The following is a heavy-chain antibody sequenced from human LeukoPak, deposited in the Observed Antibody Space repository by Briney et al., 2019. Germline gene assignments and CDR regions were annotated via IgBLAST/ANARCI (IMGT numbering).Heavy chain of an antibody. CDR2: IYTSGST. Sequence: SQTLSLTCAVSGGSISSGGYSWSWIRQPAGKGLEWIGRIYTSGSTNYNPSLKSRVTMSVDTSKNQFSLKLSSVTAADTAVYYCARGLLTYYYYYGMDVWGQGTTVTVSS. CDR3: ARGLLTYYYYYGMDV. V-gene: IGHV4-61*02. J-gene: IGHJ6*02. CDR1: GGSISSGGYS.